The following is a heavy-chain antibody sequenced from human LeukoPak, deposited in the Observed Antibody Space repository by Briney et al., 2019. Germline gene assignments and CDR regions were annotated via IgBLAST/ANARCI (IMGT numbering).Heavy chain of an antibody. V-gene: IGHV4-4*02. D-gene: IGHD3-22*01. J-gene: IGHJ3*02. CDR3: AKAGRITMIYSGAFDI. CDR1: GGSISSSNW. CDR2: IYHSGST. Sequence: SETLSLTCAVSGGSISSSNWWSWVRQPPGKGLEWIGEIYHSGSTNYNPSLKSRVTISVDKSKNQFSLKLSSVTAADTAVYYCAKAGRITMIYSGAFDIWGQGTMVTVSS.